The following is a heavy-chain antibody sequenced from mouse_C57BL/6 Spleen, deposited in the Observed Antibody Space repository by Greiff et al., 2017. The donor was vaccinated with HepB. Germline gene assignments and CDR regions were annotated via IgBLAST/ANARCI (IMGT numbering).Heavy chain of an antibody. J-gene: IGHJ3*01. CDR3: ARGYYDYDEGFAY. CDR1: GFTFSDYG. V-gene: IGHV5-17*01. Sequence: EVKLVESGGGLVKPGGSLKLSCAASGFTFSDYGMHWVRQAPEKGLEWVAYISSGSSTIYYADTVKGRFTISRDNAKNTLFLQMTSLRSEDTAMYYCARGYYDYDEGFAYWGQGTLVTVSA. CDR2: ISSGSSTI. D-gene: IGHD2-4*01.